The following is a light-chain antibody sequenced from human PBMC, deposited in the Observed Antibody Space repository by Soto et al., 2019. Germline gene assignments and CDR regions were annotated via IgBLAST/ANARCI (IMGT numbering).Light chain of an antibody. V-gene: IGLV1-47*01. CDR2: RNN. Sequence: QSVLTQPPSASGTPGQRVTISCSGSSSNIGSNYVYWYQQLPGTAPKLLSYRNNHRPSGVPDRFSGSKSGTSASLAISGLRSEDEADYYCAAWDDSLSGRVFGGGTKLTVL. CDR1: SSNIGSNY. CDR3: AAWDDSLSGRV. J-gene: IGLJ3*02.